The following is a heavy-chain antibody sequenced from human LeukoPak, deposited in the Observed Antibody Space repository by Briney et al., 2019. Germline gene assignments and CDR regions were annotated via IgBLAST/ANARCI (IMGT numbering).Heavy chain of an antibody. CDR2: INPNSGGT. CDR1: GYTFTGYY. Sequence: GASLKLSCKASGYTFTGYYMHWVRQAPGQGLEWMGWINPNSGGTNYAQKFQGRVTMTRDTTISTAYMELSRLRSDDTAVHYCERRSIAALLFDYGGQGTLVTVSS. V-gene: IGHV1-2*02. CDR3: ERRSIAALLFDY. J-gene: IGHJ4*02. D-gene: IGHD6-6*01.